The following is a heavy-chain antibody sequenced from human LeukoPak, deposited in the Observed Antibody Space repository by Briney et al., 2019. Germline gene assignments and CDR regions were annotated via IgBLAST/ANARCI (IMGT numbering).Heavy chain of an antibody. V-gene: IGHV1-18*01. Sequence: ASVKVSCKASGYTFTSYGISWVRQAPGQGLEWMGWISAYNGNTNYAQKLQGRVTMTTDTSTSTAYMELRSLRSDDTAVYYCARDFLSAYYYGSGSYLMGSWGQGTLVTVSS. CDR1: GYTFTSYG. CDR3: ARDFLSAYYYGSGSYLMGS. CDR2: ISAYNGNT. D-gene: IGHD3-10*01. J-gene: IGHJ5*02.